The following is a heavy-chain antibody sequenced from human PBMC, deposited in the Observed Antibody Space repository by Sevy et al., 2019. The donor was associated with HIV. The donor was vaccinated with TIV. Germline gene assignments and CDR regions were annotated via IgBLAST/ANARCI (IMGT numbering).Heavy chain of an antibody. V-gene: IGHV3-7*01. CDR2: IKQDGSEK. CDR3: ARDRSSSWYTYNWFDP. CDR1: GFTFSSYW. Sequence: GGSLRLSCAASGFTFSSYWMSWVRQAPGKGLEWVANIKQDGSEKYYVDSVKGRFTISRDNAKNSLYLQMNSLRAEDTAVYYCARDRSSSWYTYNWFDPRGQGTLVTVSS. D-gene: IGHD6-13*01. J-gene: IGHJ5*02.